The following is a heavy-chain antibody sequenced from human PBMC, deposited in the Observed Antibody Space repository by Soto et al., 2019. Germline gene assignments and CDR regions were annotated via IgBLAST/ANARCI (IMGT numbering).Heavy chain of an antibody. CDR3: VKDRGFCSSIGCPPDALDV. CDR2: ISGNSDSV. V-gene: IGHV3-9*01. Sequence: EVQLVESGGDLVQPGGSLRLSCAASGFIFDDHVMHWVRQAPGKGLEWVSGISGNSDSVAYVASVKGRFTISRANDKHSLYLHMNSLRPEDTALYYCVKDRGFCSSIGCPPDALDVWGRGTMVTVSS. J-gene: IGHJ3*01. D-gene: IGHD2-2*01. CDR1: GFIFDDHV.